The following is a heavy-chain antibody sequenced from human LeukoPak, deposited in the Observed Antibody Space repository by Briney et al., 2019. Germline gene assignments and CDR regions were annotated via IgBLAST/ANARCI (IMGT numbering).Heavy chain of an antibody. J-gene: IGHJ4*02. CDR2: IRPTGTNT. CDR1: GFPFNTYA. Sequence: PGGSLRLSCAASGFPFNTYAMSWVRQAPGKGLEYISVIRPTGTNTYYASSVKGRFTISRDDSRTTVYLQMSSLRAEDTAVYYCAKVYRSGWSYFDSWGQGAAVTVSS. V-gene: IGHV3-23*01. D-gene: IGHD6-19*01. CDR3: AKVYRSGWSYFDS.